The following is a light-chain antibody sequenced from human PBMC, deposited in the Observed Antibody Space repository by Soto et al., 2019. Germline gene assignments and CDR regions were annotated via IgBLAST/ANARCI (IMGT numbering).Light chain of an antibody. CDR2: GAS. J-gene: IGKJ1*01. V-gene: IGKV3-20*01. CDR1: QTLISDY. Sequence: EIVLTQSPGTLSLSPGERATLSCRASQTLISDYLAWYQQRPGQPPRLLIYGASRRAAGIPDRFSGSGSGTDFTLNIGTLEPEDSAVYYCQQYGRSPTWTFGQGTKVEIK. CDR3: QQYGRSPTWT.